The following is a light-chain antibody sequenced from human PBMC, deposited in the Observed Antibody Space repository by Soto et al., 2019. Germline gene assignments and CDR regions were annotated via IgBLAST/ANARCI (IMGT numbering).Light chain of an antibody. J-gene: IGKJ4*01. CDR2: GAS. V-gene: IGKV3-20*01. Sequence: EIVLTQSPGSLSLSPGESATLSCRASQSVRSSHLAWYQQMPGQAPRLLIYGASNRATGIPDRFSGSGSGTDFSLTISRLEPEEFAVYHCQQYSSSPLTFGGGTKVDIK. CDR1: QSVRSSH. CDR3: QQYSSSPLT.